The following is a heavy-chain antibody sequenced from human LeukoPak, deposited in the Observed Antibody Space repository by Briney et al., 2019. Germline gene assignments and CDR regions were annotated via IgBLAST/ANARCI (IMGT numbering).Heavy chain of an antibody. CDR2: ISVYNGNT. D-gene: IGHD2-2*01. CDR1: GYTFTSYG. CDR3: ARDSRPHYRLYYYYDMDV. J-gene: IGHJ6*02. V-gene: IGHV1-18*01. Sequence: ASVKVSCKASGYTFTSYGITWVRQAPGQGLEWMGWISVYNGNTNYAQKLQGRVTMTTDTSTSTAYMELRSLRSDDTAVYYCARDSRPHYRLYYYYDMDVWGQGTTVTVSS.